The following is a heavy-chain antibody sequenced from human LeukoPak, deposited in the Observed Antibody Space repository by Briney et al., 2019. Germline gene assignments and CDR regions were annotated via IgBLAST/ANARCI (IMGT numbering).Heavy chain of an antibody. Sequence: SETLSLTCTVSGGSISSDDYYWSWIRQPPGKGLEWIGYISYSGNAYYNPSLKSRVTISVDTSKNQFSLKLSSVTVADSAVYYCARDRKYGSETLRRLDYWGQGTLVTVSS. J-gene: IGHJ4*02. CDR1: GGSISSDDYY. D-gene: IGHD3-10*01. V-gene: IGHV4-30-4*01. CDR2: ISYSGNA. CDR3: ARDRKYGSETLRRLDY.